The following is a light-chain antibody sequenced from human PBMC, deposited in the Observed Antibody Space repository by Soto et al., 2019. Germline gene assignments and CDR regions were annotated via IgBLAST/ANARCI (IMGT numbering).Light chain of an antibody. Sequence: QSVLAQPASVSGSPGQSITISCTGTSSDVGNYKYVSWYQQHPGKAPKLMIYEVSNRPSGVSNRFSGSKSGNTASLTISGLQAEDETDYYCSSYTSSSTPVVFGGGTKVTV. V-gene: IGLV2-14*01. CDR3: SSYTSSSTPVV. J-gene: IGLJ2*01. CDR1: SSDVGNYKY. CDR2: EVS.